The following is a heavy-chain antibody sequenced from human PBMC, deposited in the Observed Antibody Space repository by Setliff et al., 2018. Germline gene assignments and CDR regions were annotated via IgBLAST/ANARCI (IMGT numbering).Heavy chain of an antibody. J-gene: IGHJ5*02. V-gene: IGHV1-8*02. D-gene: IGHD3-10*01. CDR1: GYTFTSYG. CDR2: MNPNSGNT. Sequence: ASVKVSCKASGYTFTSYGINWVRQATGQGLEWMGWMNPNSGNTGYAQKFQGRVTMTRNTSISTAYMELSSLRSEDTAVYYCARAELLWFGGFDPWGQGTLVTSPQ. CDR3: ARAELLWFGGFDP.